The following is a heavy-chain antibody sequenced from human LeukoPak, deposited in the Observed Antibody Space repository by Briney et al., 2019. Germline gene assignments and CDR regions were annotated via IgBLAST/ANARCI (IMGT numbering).Heavy chain of an antibody. CDR1: GFASRFTFTNYV. Sequence: VGSLRLSCAASGFASRFTFTNYVMNWVRQAPGKGLEWVSYISSDSNYIYYADSVKGRFTISRDNAKNSLYLQMKSLRVEDTAVYYCARDFAFDIWGQGTMVTVSS. J-gene: IGHJ3*02. CDR3: ARDFAFDI. V-gene: IGHV3-21*06. CDR2: ISSDSNYI.